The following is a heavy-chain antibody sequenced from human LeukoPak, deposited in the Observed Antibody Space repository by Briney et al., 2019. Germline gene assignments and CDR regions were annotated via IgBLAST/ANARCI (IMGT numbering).Heavy chain of an antibody. Sequence: SETLSLTCTVSGGSISSYYWSWIRQPPGEGLEWIGYIYTSGSTNYNPSLKSRVTISVDTSKNQFSLQLSSVTAADTAVYYCARHAAAAGPYYFDYWGQGTLVTVSS. D-gene: IGHD6-13*01. CDR3: ARHAAAAGPYYFDY. CDR1: GGSISSYY. V-gene: IGHV4-4*09. CDR2: IYTSGST. J-gene: IGHJ4*02.